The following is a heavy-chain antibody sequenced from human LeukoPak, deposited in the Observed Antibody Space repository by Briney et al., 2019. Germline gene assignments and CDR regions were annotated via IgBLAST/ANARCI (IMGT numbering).Heavy chain of an antibody. J-gene: IGHJ4*02. CDR3: ARRPPGTMVRGVFDY. V-gene: IGHV4-39*07. D-gene: IGHD3-10*01. CDR1: GGSLNTPNYY. CDR2: IFYSGGT. Sequence: SETLSLTCTVSGGSLNTPNYYWGWIRQTPGKGLEWIGNIFYSGGTYYSPSLKSRVTISVDTSKNQFSLKLSSVTAADTAVYYCARRPPGTMVRGVFDYWGQGTLVTVSS.